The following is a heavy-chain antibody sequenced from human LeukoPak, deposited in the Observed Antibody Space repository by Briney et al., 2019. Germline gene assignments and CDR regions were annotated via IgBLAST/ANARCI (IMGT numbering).Heavy chain of an antibody. J-gene: IGHJ4*02. D-gene: IGHD6-6*01. V-gene: IGHV3-48*04. Sequence: GGSLRLSCAASGFTFSGFGMNWVRQAPGRGLECLSYISSTSRTIYYADSVKGRFTISRDNAKNSLYLQMNSLRAEDTAMYYCARDGYSSSVYWGQGTLVTVSS. CDR3: ARDGYSSSVY. CDR2: ISSTSRTI. CDR1: GFTFSGFG.